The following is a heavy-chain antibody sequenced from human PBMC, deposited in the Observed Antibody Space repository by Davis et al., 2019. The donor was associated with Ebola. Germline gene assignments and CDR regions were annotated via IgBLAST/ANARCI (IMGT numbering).Heavy chain of an antibody. CDR1: GGSISSYY. D-gene: IGHD6-13*01. CDR2: IYYSGST. CDR3: ARLSSSPGGGVDV. J-gene: IGHJ6*02. Sequence: SETLSLTCTVSGGSISSYYWSWIRQPPGKGLEWIGYIYYSGSTNYNPSLKSRVTISVDTSKNQFSLKLSSVTAADTAVYYCARLSSSPGGGVDVWGQGTTVTVSS. V-gene: IGHV4-59*01.